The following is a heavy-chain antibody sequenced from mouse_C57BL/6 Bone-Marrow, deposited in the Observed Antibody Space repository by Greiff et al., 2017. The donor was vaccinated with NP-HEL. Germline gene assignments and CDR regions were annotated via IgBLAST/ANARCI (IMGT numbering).Heavy chain of an antibody. CDR3: AREGGLLLRSPWFAY. V-gene: IGHV3-6*01. Sequence: DVKLQESGPGLVKPSQSLSLTCSVTGYSITSGYYWNWIRQFPGNKLEWMGYISYDGSNNYNPSLKNRISITRDTSKNQFFLKLNSVTTEDTATYYCAREGGLLLRSPWFAYWGQGTLVTVSA. J-gene: IGHJ3*01. D-gene: IGHD1-1*01. CDR2: ISYDGSN. CDR1: GYSITSGYY.